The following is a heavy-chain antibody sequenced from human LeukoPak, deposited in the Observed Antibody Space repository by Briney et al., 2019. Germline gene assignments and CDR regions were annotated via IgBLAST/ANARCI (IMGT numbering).Heavy chain of an antibody. D-gene: IGHD1-1*01. CDR1: GFTFSNAW. CDR3: TTEGGVEDYFDY. V-gene: IGHV3-15*01. J-gene: IGHJ4*02. Sequence: AGGSLRPSCAASGFTFSNAWMSWVRQAPGKGLEWVGRIKSKTDGGTTDYAAPVKGRFTISRDDSKNTLYLQMNSLKTEDTAVYYCTTEGGVEDYFDYWGQGTLVTVSS. CDR2: IKSKTDGGTT.